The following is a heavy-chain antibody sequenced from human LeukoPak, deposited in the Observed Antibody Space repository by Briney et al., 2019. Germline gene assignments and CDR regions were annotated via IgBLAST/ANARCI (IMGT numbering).Heavy chain of an antibody. D-gene: IGHD2-21*01. CDR2: IYTSGST. CDR1: GGSISSGSNY. V-gene: IGHV4-61*10. J-gene: IGHJ3*02. Sequence: SETLSLTCTVSGGSISSGSNYWSWIRQPAGKGLEWIGNIYTSGSTNYNPSLESRVTISVDTSKNQFSLKLSSVTAADTAVYYCARDVVPDAFDTWGQGTMVTVSS. CDR3: ARDVVPDAFDT.